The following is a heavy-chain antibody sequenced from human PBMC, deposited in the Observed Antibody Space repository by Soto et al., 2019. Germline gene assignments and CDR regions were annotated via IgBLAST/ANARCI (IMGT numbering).Heavy chain of an antibody. CDR2: IIPIFGTA. D-gene: IGHD3-22*01. CDR1: EGTFSSYA. CDR3: ARDRYYYDSSGFHAFDI. J-gene: IGHJ3*02. Sequence: QVQLVQSGAEVKKPGSSVKVSCKASEGTFSSYAISWVRQAPGQGLEWMGGIIPIFGTANYAQKFQGRVTITADESTSTAYMELSSLRSEDTAVYYCARDRYYYDSSGFHAFDIWGQGTMVTVSS. V-gene: IGHV1-69*01.